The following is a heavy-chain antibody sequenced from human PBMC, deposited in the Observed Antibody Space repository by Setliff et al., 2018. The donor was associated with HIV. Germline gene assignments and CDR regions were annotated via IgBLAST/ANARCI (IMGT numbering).Heavy chain of an antibody. J-gene: IGHJ6*03. CDR1: GGSISSYY. V-gene: IGHV4-4*07. CDR2: VYISGPT. CDR3: ARADASTFNFDYYYMDV. D-gene: IGHD1-20*01. Sequence: PSETLSLTCTVSGGSISSYYWSWIRQPVGKALEWIGHVYISGPTNYNPSLKSRLTISVDRSKNQFSLKLTSVTAADTAVYYCARADASTFNFDYYYMDVWGKGTTVTVSS.